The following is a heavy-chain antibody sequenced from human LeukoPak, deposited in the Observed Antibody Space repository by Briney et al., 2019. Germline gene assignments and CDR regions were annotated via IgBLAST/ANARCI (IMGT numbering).Heavy chain of an antibody. CDR1: GFTFSSYA. Sequence: GGSLRLSCAASGFTFSSYALSWDRQAPGKGLEWVSAISGSGGSTYYADSVKGRFTISRDNSKNTLYLQMNSLRAEDTAVYYCAKVGLRYYFDYWGQGTLVTVSS. CDR3: AKVGLRYYFDY. D-gene: IGHD3-10*01. CDR2: ISGSGGST. V-gene: IGHV3-23*01. J-gene: IGHJ4*02.